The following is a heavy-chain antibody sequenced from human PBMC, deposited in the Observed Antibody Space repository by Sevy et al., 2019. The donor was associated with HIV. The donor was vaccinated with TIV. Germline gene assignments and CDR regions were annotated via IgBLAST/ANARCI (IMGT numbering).Heavy chain of an antibody. D-gene: IGHD3-22*01. V-gene: IGHV3-23*01. Sequence: GGSLRLSCAVSGFTFSNYVMSWVRQAPGKGLEWVSAISRRDTGTFYAASVKGRFTISRDNSKNTLYLQMNSLRAEDTALYYCAKDTIVVVGEALDVWGRGTMVTVSS. CDR1: GFTFSNYV. CDR3: AKDTIVVVGEALDV. J-gene: IGHJ3*01. CDR2: ISRRDTGT.